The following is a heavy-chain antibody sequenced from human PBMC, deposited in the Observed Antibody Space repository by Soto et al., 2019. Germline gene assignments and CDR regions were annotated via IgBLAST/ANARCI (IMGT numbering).Heavy chain of an antibody. D-gene: IGHD1-26*01. CDR1: GGSIINSTLY. V-gene: IGHV4-39*07. J-gene: IGHJ4*02. CDR2: IYYTGST. Sequence: SETLSLTCNVSGGSIINSTLYWGWIRQPPGKGLEWIGNIYYTGSTYYNPSLTRRSTMFVDTSTNQFSLKLSSVTAADTAVYYCESTPLLWGQATLVSVSS. CDR3: ESTPLL.